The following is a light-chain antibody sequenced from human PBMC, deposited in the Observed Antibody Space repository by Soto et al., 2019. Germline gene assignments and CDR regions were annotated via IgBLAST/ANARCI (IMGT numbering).Light chain of an antibody. CDR3: QQYGSSPPGLT. CDR1: QSVSSSY. CDR2: GAS. Sequence: EIVLTQSPGTLSLSPGERATLSCRSSQSVSSSYLAWYQQKPGQAPGLLIYGASSRATGIPDRFSGSGSGTDFTLTISRLEPEDFAVYYCQQYGSSPPGLTFGGGTKVDI. V-gene: IGKV3-20*01. J-gene: IGKJ4*01.